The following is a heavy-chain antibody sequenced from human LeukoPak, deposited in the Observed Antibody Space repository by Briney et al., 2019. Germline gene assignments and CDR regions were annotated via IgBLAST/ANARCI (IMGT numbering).Heavy chain of an antibody. J-gene: IGHJ4*02. CDR3: ARGIGQGGYVH. CDR2: IDTAGDT. V-gene: IGHV3-13*01. D-gene: IGHD5-12*01. Sequence: PGGSLRLSCAASGFTFSSYDMHWVRQATGKGLEWVSAIDTAGDTYYPGSVKGRFTISRENAKNSLYLQMNSLRAGDTAVYYCARGIGQGGYVHWGQGTLVTVSS. CDR1: GFTFSSYD.